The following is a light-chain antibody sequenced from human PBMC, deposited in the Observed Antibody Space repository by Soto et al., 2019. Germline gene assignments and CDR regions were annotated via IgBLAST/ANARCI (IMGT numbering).Light chain of an antibody. CDR1: QSVGSG. Sequence: EIVLTQSLGTLSLSPGERATLSCRLSQSVGSGLSWYQQKPDQAPRLLIYGASSRATGIRARFSGSGSGTEFTLSISSLQSEDFAVYYCKQYKEWPPFSFGQGTRLEI. CDR2: GAS. J-gene: IGKJ5*01. CDR3: KQYKEWPPFS. V-gene: IGKV3D-15*01.